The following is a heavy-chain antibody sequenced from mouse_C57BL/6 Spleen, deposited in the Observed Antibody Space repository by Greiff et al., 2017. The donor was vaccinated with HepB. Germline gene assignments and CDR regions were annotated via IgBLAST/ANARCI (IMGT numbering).Heavy chain of an antibody. V-gene: IGHV1-18*01. CDR2: INPNNGGT. CDR1: GYTFTDYN. CDR3: ARRGQFLYYYAMDY. Sequence: VQLQQSGPELVKPGASVKIPCKASGYTFTDYNMDWVKQSHGKSLEWIGDINPNNGGTIYNQKFKGKATLTVDKSSSTAYMELRSLTSEDTAVYYCARRGQFLYYYAMDYWGQGTSVTVSS. J-gene: IGHJ4*01.